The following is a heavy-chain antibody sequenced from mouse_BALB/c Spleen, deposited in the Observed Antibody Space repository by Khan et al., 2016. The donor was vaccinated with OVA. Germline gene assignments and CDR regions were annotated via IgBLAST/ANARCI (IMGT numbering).Heavy chain of an antibody. J-gene: IGHJ4*01. D-gene: IGHD2-2*01. Sequence: EVQLVESGGGLVQPGGSMKLSCVASGFTFSNYWMNWVRPSPDKGLEWVAEIRLKSNNYATNYAESVKGRLTISRDDSKSSVYLQMNNLRAEDTGSYYCMKGLPDAMDYWGQGTSVTVSS. V-gene: IGHV6-6*02. CDR1: GFTFSNYW. CDR2: IRLKSNNYAT. CDR3: MKGLPDAMDY.